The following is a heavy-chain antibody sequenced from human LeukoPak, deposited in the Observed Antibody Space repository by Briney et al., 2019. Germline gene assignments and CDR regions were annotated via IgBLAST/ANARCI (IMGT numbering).Heavy chain of an antibody. CDR2: INSVNSGI. D-gene: IGHD3-22*01. J-gene: IGHJ4*02. CDR1: GFTFSSFS. V-gene: IGHV3-48*04. Sequence: GGPLRLSCSGSGFTFSSFSMNWVRQAPGKGLEWTSYINSVNSGIYYADSVKGRFIISRDNAKNSLFLQMNSLRADDTAVYYCATSYYDSSGYPYYWGQGILVTVSS. CDR3: ATSYYDSSGYPYY.